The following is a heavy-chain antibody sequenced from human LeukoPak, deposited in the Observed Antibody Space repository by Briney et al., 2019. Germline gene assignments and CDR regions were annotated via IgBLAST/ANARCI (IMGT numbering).Heavy chain of an antibody. V-gene: IGHV3-74*01. Sequence: PGGSLRLSCAASGFTFSSYWMHWVRQAPGKGLVWVSRINSDGSSTSYADSVKGRFTISRDNAKNTLYLQMNSLRAEDTAVYYCARQSRGLRNGFDYWGQGTLVTVSS. CDR2: INSDGSST. D-gene: IGHD5-12*01. CDR3: ARQSRGLRNGFDY. J-gene: IGHJ4*02. CDR1: GFTFSSYW.